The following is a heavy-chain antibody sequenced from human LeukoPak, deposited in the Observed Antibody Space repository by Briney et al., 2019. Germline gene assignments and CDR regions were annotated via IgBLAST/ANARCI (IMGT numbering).Heavy chain of an antibody. V-gene: IGHV1-2*02. D-gene: IGHD2-21*01. CDR3: ARGDYYRAMDV. CDR2: INPNNGGT. CDR1: GYTFTGYY. J-gene: IGHJ6*02. Sequence: GASVKVSCKASGYTFTGYYIHWVRQGPGQGLEWMGWINPNNGGTNSAQKFQDRVAMTRDTSISTAYMELSRLRSDDTAVYYCARGDYYRAMDVWGQGTTVTVSS.